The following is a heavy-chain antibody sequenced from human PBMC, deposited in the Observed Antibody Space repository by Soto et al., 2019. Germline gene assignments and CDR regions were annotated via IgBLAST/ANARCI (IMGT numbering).Heavy chain of an antibody. CDR2: IKEDGSEK. CDR3: VRTGSNPPDD. J-gene: IGHJ4*02. V-gene: IGHV3-7*01. Sequence: EVQLVESGGGLVQPGGSLRLSCAVSGFTFNRHWMSWVRQTPGKGLEWVASIKEDGSEKSYVDSVKGRFTICRDNAKNSLCLQMNSLRVEDTAVYYCVRTGSNPPDDWGEGTLVTVSS. D-gene: IGHD6-6*01. CDR1: GFTFNRHW.